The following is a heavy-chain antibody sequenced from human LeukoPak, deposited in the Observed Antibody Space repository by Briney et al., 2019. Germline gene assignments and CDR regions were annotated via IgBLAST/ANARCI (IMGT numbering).Heavy chain of an antibody. CDR3: AREAGTTNPFDY. J-gene: IGHJ4*02. D-gene: IGHD1-1*01. CDR2: MNPNSGNT. Sequence: ASVKVSCKASGYTFTSYDINWVRQATGQGLEWMGWMNPNSGNTGYAQKFQGRVTMTRNTSISTAYMELSSLRSEDTAVYYCAREAGTTNPFDYWGQGTLVTVSS. V-gene: IGHV1-8*01. CDR1: GYTFTSYD.